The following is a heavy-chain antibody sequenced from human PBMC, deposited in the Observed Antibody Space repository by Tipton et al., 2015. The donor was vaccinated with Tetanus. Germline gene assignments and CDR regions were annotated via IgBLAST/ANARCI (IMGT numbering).Heavy chain of an antibody. CDR3: ARPVKQWLVPVDS. Sequence: TLSLTCTVSGDSISNYYWNWIRQSPGGRLEWIGNIFYSGDTTYNRSLQSRARIFLDTAKKQFSLKLTSVTAADTAVYYCARPVKQWLVPVDSWGQGTLVTVSS. D-gene: IGHD6-19*01. CDR2: IFYSGDT. V-gene: IGHV4-59*12. CDR1: GDSISNYY. J-gene: IGHJ4*02.